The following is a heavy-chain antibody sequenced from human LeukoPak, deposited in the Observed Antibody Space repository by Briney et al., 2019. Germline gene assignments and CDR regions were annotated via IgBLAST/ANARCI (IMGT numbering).Heavy chain of an antibody. CDR1: GYSISSGYY. CDR2: IYHSGST. V-gene: IGHV4-38-2*02. CDR3: AREEILRYSADP. J-gene: IGHJ5*02. D-gene: IGHD3-9*01. Sequence: SETLSLTCTVSGYSISSGYYWGWIRQPPAKGLEWIGSIYHSGSTYYNPSLKSRVTISVDTSKNQFSLKLSSVTAADTAVYYCAREEILRYSADPWGQGTLVTVSS.